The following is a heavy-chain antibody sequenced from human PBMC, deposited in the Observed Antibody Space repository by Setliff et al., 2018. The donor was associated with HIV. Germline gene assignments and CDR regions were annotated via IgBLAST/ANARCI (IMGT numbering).Heavy chain of an antibody. V-gene: IGHV1-69*05. CDR3: ARDFGGYCSSMSCPGLFDP. CDR1: GGTFSSYA. CDR2: IIPISGTV. J-gene: IGHJ5*02. Sequence: SVKASCKASGGTFSSYAISWVRQAPGQGLEWMGGIIPISGTVNYAQKFWGRVTITTHESTSTAYMELSSLRSEDTAVYYCARDFGGYCSSMSCPGLFDPWGQGTLVTVSS. D-gene: IGHD2-2*01.